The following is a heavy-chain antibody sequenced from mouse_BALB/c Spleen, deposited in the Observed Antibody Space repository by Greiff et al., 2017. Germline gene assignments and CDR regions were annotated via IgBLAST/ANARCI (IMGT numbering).Heavy chain of an antibody. CDR3: ASLYGNYRPFAY. V-gene: IGHV2-2*02. Sequence: VKLQESGPGLVQPSQSLSITCTVSGFSLTSYGVHWVRQSPGKGLEWLGVIWSGGSTDYNAAFISRLSISKDNSKSQVFFKMNSLQANDTAIYYCASLYGNYRPFAYWGQGTLVTVSA. CDR2: IWSGGST. CDR1: GFSLTSYG. D-gene: IGHD2-10*02. J-gene: IGHJ3*01.